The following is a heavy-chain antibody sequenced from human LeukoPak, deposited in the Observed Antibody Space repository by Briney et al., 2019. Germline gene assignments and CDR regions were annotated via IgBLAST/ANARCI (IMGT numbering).Heavy chain of an antibody. D-gene: IGHD3-22*01. CDR2: ISGSGGST. CDR1: GFTFSGYA. V-gene: IGHV3-23*01. J-gene: IGHJ4*02. CDR3: AKETSALDYYDSSGFYYDY. Sequence: GGSLRLSCAASGFTFSGYAMSRVRQAPGKGLEWVSVISGSGGSTYYADSVKGRFTISRDNSKNTLYLQMNSLRAEDTAVYYCAKETSALDYYDSSGFYYDYWGQGTLVTVSS.